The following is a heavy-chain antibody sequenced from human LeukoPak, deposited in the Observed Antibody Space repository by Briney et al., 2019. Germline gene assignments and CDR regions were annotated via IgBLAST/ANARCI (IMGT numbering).Heavy chain of an antibody. V-gene: IGHV1-18*01. Sequence: ASVKVSCKASGYTFGSYYISWVRQAPGQGLEWMGWISGYNGNTNYAQRFQDRITMTVDKSTTTVYMELNSLRSDDTAVYYCARTHDFWATRKGDYFDPWGQGTLVTVPS. D-gene: IGHD3-3*01. CDR2: ISGYNGNT. J-gene: IGHJ4*02. CDR1: GYTFGSYY. CDR3: ARTHDFWATRKGDYFDP.